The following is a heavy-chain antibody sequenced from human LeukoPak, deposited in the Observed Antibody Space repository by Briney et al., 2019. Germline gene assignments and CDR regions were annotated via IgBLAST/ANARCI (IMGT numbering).Heavy chain of an antibody. CDR1: GFIFSRYW. CDR2: INSDGSST. V-gene: IGHV3-74*01. D-gene: IGHD6-13*01. J-gene: IGHJ4*02. CDR3: AGGSSWAHDI. Sequence: GGSLRLSCAASGFIFSRYWMHRVRQAPGKGLVWVSRINSDGSSTHYADSVKGRFTISRDNAKNTLFLQMNSLRAEDTAVYYCAGGSSWAHDIWGQGTLVTVSS.